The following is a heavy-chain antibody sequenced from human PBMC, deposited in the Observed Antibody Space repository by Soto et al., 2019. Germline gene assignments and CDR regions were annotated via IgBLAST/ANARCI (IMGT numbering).Heavy chain of an antibody. CDR2: VYSGGAT. D-gene: IGHD3-10*01. CDR3: VRGRYGSEIH. V-gene: IGHV3-53*04. J-gene: IGHJ4*02. CDR1: GFTVSSNY. Sequence: EVRLVESGGGLVQPGGSLRLSCAAFGFTVSSNYMTWVRLAPGKGLEWVSLVYSGGATHYAASVKGRFTISTHSSQNTLFLQMNSLRTEATATYCCVRGRYGSEIHWGQGTKVTVSS.